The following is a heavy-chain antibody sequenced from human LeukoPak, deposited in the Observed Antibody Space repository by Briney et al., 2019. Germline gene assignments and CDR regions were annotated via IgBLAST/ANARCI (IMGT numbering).Heavy chain of an antibody. Sequence: PSETLSLTCTVSGGSISSSSYYWGWIRQPPGKGLEWIGSIYYSGSTYYNPSFKSRVTISVDTSKNQFSLKLSSVTAADTAVYYCARDPTASSGYYDSSGYFDPWGQGTLVTVSS. CDR2: IYYSGST. V-gene: IGHV4-39*07. J-gene: IGHJ5*02. CDR3: ARDPTASSGYYDSSGYFDP. CDR1: GGSISSSSYY. D-gene: IGHD3-22*01.